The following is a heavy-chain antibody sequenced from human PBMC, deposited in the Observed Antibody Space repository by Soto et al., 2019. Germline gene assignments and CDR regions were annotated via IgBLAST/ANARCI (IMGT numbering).Heavy chain of an antibody. CDR3: IQGNYCTNCVCYSTFDY. D-gene: IGHD2-8*01. CDR2: MNPNSGNK. J-gene: IGHJ4*02. V-gene: IGHV1-8*01. Sequence: QVQLVQSGAEVKKPGASVKVSCKASGYTFTSYDINWVRQATGQGLEWMGWMNPNSGNKGYAQKFQGRVTMTRNTSISTAYMELSSLRSEDTAGYYCIQGNYCTNCVCYSTFDYWGQGTLVTVSS. CDR1: GYTFTSYD.